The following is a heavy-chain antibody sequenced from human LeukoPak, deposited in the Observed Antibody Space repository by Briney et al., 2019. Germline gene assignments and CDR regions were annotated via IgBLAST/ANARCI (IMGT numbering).Heavy chain of an antibody. D-gene: IGHD6-19*01. CDR1: GGTFSSYA. Sequence: EASVKVSCKASGGTFSSYAISWVRQAPGQGLEWMGGIIPIFGTANYAQKLQGRVTITADESTSTAYMELSSLRSEDTAVYYCARWLPTVAGTGLGAFDIWGQGTMVTVSS. V-gene: IGHV1-69*13. J-gene: IGHJ3*02. CDR2: IIPIFGTA. CDR3: ARWLPTVAGTGLGAFDI.